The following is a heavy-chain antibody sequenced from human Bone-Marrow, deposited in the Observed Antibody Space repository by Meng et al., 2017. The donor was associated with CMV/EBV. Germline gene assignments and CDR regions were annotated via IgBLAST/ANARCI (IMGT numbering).Heavy chain of an antibody. D-gene: IGHD2-21*01. CDR3: ARSPAYCGGDCYLGWFDP. CDR2: ISSSSSYI. CDR1: GFTFSSYS. J-gene: IGHJ5*02. V-gene: IGHV3-21*01. Sequence: GESLKISCAASGFTFSSYSMNWVRQAPGKGLEWVSSISSSSSYIYYADSVKGRFTISRDNAKNSLYLQMNSLRAEDTAVYYCARSPAYCGGDCYLGWFDPWGQGTLVTVSS.